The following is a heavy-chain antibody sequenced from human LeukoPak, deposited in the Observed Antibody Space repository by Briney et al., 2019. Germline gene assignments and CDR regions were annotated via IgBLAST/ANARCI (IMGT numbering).Heavy chain of an antibody. Sequence: GGSLRLSCAGSGFSFSSYGMHWVRQAPGKGLEWMAFIRSDGSNKYYADSVKGRFTISRDNSKNTLYLQMNSLRAEDTAVYYCARQGLLRFLGEDYWGQGTLVTVSS. CDR3: ARQGLLRFLGEDY. V-gene: IGHV3-30*02. CDR1: GFSFSSYG. D-gene: IGHD3-3*01. CDR2: IRSDGSNK. J-gene: IGHJ4*02.